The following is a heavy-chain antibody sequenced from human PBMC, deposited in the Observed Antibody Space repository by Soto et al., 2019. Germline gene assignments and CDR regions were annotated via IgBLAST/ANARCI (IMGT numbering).Heavy chain of an antibody. D-gene: IGHD6-6*01. CDR1: GYSFTSYW. V-gene: IGHV5-10-1*01. J-gene: IGHJ5*02. CDR3: ARHPRIAARPTNWFDP. Sequence: PGASLKISCKGSGYSFTSYWISWVRQMPGKGLEWMGRIDPSDSYTNYSPSFQGHVTISADKSISTAYLQWSSLKASDTAMYYCARHPRIAARPTNWFDPWGQGTLVTVSS. CDR2: IDPSDSYT.